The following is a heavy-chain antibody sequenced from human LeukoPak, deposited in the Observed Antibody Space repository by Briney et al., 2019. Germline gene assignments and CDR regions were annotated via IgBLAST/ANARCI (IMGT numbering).Heavy chain of an antibody. D-gene: IGHD1-26*01. CDR3: ATTYSGSYTHYYYYYMDV. J-gene: IGHJ6*03. Sequence: ASVKVSCKASGYTFTGYYMHWVRQAPGKGLEWMGGFDPEDGETIYAQKFQGRVTMTEDTSTDTAYMELSSLRSEDTAVYYCATTYSGSYTHYYYYYMDVWGKGTTVTVSS. CDR1: GYTFTGYY. CDR2: FDPEDGET. V-gene: IGHV1-24*01.